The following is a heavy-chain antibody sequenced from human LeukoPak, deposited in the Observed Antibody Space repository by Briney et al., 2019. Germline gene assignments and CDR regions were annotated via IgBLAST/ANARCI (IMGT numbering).Heavy chain of an antibody. D-gene: IGHD1-26*01. Sequence: AGTLCLTCAVSGVTVSSIYMSWVRQAPGQGLEWVSVIYGGGSTYYADSVKGRFTISRDNSKNTLYLQMNSLRVEDTAVYYCARDPVEWELLLDCWGQGTLVTVSS. CDR1: GVTVSSIY. J-gene: IGHJ4*02. CDR2: IYGGGST. CDR3: ARDPVEWELLLDC. V-gene: IGHV3-53*01.